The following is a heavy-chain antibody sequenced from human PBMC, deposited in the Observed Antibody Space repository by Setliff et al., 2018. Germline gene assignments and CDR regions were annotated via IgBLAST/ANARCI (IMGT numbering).Heavy chain of an antibody. CDR1: GYTFTSYA. J-gene: IGHJ5*02. CDR2: INTNTGNP. V-gene: IGHV7-4-1*02. Sequence: ASVKVSCKASGYTFTSYAMNWVRQAPGQGLEWMGWINTNTGNPTYAQGFTGRFVFSLDTSVSTAYLQVSSLKAEDTAVYYCARGPLHYDFWSGYYTVSWFDPWGQGTLVTVSS. CDR3: ARGPLHYDFWSGYYTVSWFDP. D-gene: IGHD3-3*01.